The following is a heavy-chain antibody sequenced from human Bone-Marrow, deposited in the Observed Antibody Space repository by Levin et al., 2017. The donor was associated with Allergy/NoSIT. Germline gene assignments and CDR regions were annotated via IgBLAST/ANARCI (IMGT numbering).Heavy chain of an antibody. D-gene: IGHD2-2*01. CDR1: GFTFSSYG. CDR2: IWYDGSNK. V-gene: IGHV3-33*01. Sequence: PGGSLRLSCAASGFTFSSYGMHWVRQAPGKGLEWVAVIWYDGSNKYYADSVKGRFTISRDNSKNTLYLQMNSLRAEDTAVYYCAREGGVPAAKGAEAPVDYWGQGTLVTVSS. J-gene: IGHJ4*02. CDR3: AREGGVPAAKGAEAPVDY.